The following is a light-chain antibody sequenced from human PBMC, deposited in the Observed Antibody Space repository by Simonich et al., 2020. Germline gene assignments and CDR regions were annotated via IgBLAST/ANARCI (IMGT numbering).Light chain of an antibody. CDR3: QQYYSTPYT. CDR1: QSVLYSSNNKNY. J-gene: IGKJ2*01. CDR2: WAS. V-gene: IGKV4-1*01. Sequence: DIVMTQSPDSLVVSLGERATINCKYSQSVLYSSNNKNYLACYQQKPGQHPKLLIYWASTRESWFPDRFSGSGSGPDFTLSISSLQAEDVAVYYCQQYYSTPYTFGQGTKLEIK.